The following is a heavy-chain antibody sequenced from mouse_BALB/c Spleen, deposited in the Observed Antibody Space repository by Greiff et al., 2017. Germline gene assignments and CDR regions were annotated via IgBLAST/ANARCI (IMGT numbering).Heavy chain of an antibody. CDR1: GYSITSDYA. Sequence: EVKLEESGPGLVKPSQSLSLTCTVTGYSITSDYAWNWIRQFPGNKLEWMGYISYSGSTSYNPSLKSRISITRDTSKNQFFLQLNSVTTEDTATYYCARIGYRYYYAMDYWGQGTSVTVSS. CDR2: ISYSGST. V-gene: IGHV3-2*02. J-gene: IGHJ4*01. D-gene: IGHD2-2*01. CDR3: ARIGYRYYYAMDY.